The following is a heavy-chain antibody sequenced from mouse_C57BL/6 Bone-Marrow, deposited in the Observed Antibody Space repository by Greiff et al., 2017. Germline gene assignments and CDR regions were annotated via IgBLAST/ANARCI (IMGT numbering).Heavy chain of an antibody. Sequence: QVQLQQPGTELVMPGASVKLSCKASGYTFTSYWMHWVKQRPGQGLEWIGNINPSDGGTNYNEKFKSKSTLTVDKSSSTAYMQRSRLSADDAAVYCGARGDYGSSLDYWGQGTMVTVSA. V-gene: IGHV1-53*01. D-gene: IGHD1-1*01. CDR2: INPSDGGT. CDR3: ARGDYGSSLDY. J-gene: IGHJ3*01. CDR1: GYTFTSYW.